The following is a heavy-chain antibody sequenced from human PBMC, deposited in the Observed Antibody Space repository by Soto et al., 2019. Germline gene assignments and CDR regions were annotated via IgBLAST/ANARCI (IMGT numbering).Heavy chain of an antibody. CDR1: GFTFNSYG. D-gene: IGHD1-26*01. V-gene: IGHV3-30*03. Sequence: PGGSLRLSCAASGFTFNSYGMHWVRQGPGNGLEWVAFISYDSTKTYYADSVKGRFTISGDNSNSALYVQMNSLTGEDTAVYYCARTRSAWSDFHYYSLDVWGQGTTVTVSS. J-gene: IGHJ6*02. CDR2: ISYDSTKT. CDR3: ARTRSAWSDFHYYSLDV.